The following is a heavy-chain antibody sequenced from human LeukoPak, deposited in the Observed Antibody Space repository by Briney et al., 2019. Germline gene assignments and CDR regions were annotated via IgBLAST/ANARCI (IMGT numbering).Heavy chain of an antibody. CDR3: ARDLGYHDSSGYSDY. J-gene: IGHJ4*02. Sequence: ASVKVSCKTSGYSENFYGITWVRQVAGQGLEWMGWISAQHGQTEYAPNSQDRVTMTTDTYTNTAYMELRSLRSDDTTVYYCARDLGYHDSSGYSDYWGQGTLVTVSS. CDR1: GYSENFYG. D-gene: IGHD3-22*01. CDR2: ISAQHGQT. V-gene: IGHV1-18*01.